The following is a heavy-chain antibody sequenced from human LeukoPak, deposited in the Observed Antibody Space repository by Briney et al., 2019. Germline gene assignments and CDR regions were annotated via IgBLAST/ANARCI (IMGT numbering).Heavy chain of an antibody. Sequence: SETLSLTCTVSGGSISSYYWSWIRQPPGKGLQWIGYIYYSGSTNYKSSLKSRVTISVDTSKNQVSLKLSSVTAADTAVYYCARRVTSSWFDPWGQGTLVTVSS. CDR2: IYYSGST. J-gene: IGHJ5*02. D-gene: IGHD2-21*02. V-gene: IGHV4-59*08. CDR1: GGSISSYY. CDR3: ARRVTSSWFDP.